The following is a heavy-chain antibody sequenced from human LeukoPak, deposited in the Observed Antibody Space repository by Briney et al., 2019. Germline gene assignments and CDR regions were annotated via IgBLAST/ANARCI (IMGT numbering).Heavy chain of an antibody. CDR3: ARQSPQFHYYGVDV. CDR1: GFTFTGYY. J-gene: IGHJ6*02. Sequence: GSVKVSCKASGFTFTGYYMHWVRQAPGRGLEWMGWINPNSGATNFAQNFQGRVTMTRDTSISTAYMELSRLTSDDTAMYYCARQSPQFHYYGVDVWGQGTALTVSS. CDR2: INPNSGAT. D-gene: IGHD2-21*01. V-gene: IGHV1-2*02.